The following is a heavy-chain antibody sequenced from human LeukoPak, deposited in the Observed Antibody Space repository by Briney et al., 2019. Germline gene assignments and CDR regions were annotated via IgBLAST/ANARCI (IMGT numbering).Heavy chain of an antibody. D-gene: IGHD3-22*01. CDR1: GYTFTGYY. CDR3: ARERYYDSSGLYYFDY. Sequence: ASVKVSCKASGYTFTGYYMHWVRQAPGQGLEWMGWISAYNGNTNYAQKLQGRVTMTTDTSTSTAYMELRSLRSDDTAVYYCARERYYDSSGLYYFDYWGQGTLVTVSS. CDR2: ISAYNGNT. J-gene: IGHJ4*02. V-gene: IGHV1-18*04.